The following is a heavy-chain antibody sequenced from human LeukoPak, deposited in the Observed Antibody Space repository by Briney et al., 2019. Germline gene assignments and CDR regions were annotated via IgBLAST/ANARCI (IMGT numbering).Heavy chain of an antibody. Sequence: GGSLRLSCAASGFTFSSYAMSWVRQAPGKGLEWVSGISGRGGSTYYADSVKGRFTISRGNSKNTLHLQMNSLRAEDTAVYYCAKGNYDFWSGYYIIDYWGQGTLVTVSS. J-gene: IGHJ4*02. CDR2: ISGRGGST. CDR1: GFTFSSYA. D-gene: IGHD3-3*01. CDR3: AKGNYDFWSGYYIIDY. V-gene: IGHV3-23*01.